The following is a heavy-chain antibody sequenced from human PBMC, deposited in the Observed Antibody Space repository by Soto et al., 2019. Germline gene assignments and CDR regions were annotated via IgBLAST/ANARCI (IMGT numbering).Heavy chain of an antibody. Sequence: SETLSLTCAVSGGSISSGGYSWSWIRQPPGKGLEWIGYIYHSGSTYYNPSLKSRVTISVDRSKNQFSLKLSSVTAADTAVYYCARTSIMITFGGVIVPYYFDYWGQGTLVTVSS. V-gene: IGHV4-30-2*01. D-gene: IGHD3-16*02. CDR3: ARTSIMITFGGVIVPYYFDY. CDR2: IYHSGST. J-gene: IGHJ4*02. CDR1: GGSISSGGYS.